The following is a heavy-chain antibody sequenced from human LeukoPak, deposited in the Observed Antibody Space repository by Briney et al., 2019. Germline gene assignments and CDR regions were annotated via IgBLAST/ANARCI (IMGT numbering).Heavy chain of an antibody. CDR3: RIAAAAVYQVTYYFDY. CDR2: INPNSGGT. J-gene: IGHJ4*02. D-gene: IGHD6-13*01. CDR1: GYTFTGYY. Sequence: ASVKVSCKASGYTFTGYYMHWVRQAPGQGLEWMGWINPNSGGTNYAQKFQGRVTVTRDTSISTAYMELSRLRSDDTAVYYCRIAAAAVYQVTYYFDYWGQGTLVTVSS. V-gene: IGHV1-2*02.